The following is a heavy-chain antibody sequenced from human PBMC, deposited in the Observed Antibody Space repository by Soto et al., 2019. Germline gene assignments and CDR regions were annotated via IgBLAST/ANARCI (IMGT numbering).Heavy chain of an antibody. Sequence: QITLKESGPTLVAPTQTLTLTCTLSGFSISTSGVGVGWIRQPRGKALEWLAVIYWDDDKRYRPSLRKRLTVSKDTSKNQVALAVTNMDPVDTATYYCAHRQIHSGNWDCGVLDYWGPGSLVTVSA. CDR2: IYWDDDK. D-gene: IGHD1-7*01. J-gene: IGHJ4*02. CDR1: GFSISTSGVG. CDR3: AHRQIHSGNWDCGVLDY. V-gene: IGHV2-5*02.